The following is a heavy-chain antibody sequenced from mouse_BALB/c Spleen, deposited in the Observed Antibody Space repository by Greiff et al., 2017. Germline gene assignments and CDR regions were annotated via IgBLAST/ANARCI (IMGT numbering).Heavy chain of an antibody. V-gene: IGHV1-31*01. J-gene: IGHJ1*01. CDR1: GYSFTGYY. D-gene: IGHD2-2*01. CDR3: ARGGNYGYAWYFDV. CDR2: INPYNGAT. Sequence: VQLQQSGPELVKPGASVKISCKASGYSFTGYYMHWVKQSHVKSLEWIGRINPYNGATSYNQNFKDKASLTVDKSSSTAYMELHSLTSEDSAVYYCARGGNYGYAWYFDVWGAGTTVTVSS.